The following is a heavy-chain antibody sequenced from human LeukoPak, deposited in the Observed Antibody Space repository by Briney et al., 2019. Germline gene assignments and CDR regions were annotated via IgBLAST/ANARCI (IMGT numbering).Heavy chain of an antibody. Sequence: SVKVSCKASGGTSNSHAISWVRQAPGQGLEWMGGIIPIFGTANYAQKFQGRVTITADESTSTAYMELSSLKSADTAMYYCATSITMIVVRYFDYWGQGTLVTVSS. J-gene: IGHJ4*02. CDR2: IIPIFGTA. CDR3: ATSITMIVVRYFDY. V-gene: IGHV1-69*13. D-gene: IGHD3-22*01. CDR1: GGTSNSHA.